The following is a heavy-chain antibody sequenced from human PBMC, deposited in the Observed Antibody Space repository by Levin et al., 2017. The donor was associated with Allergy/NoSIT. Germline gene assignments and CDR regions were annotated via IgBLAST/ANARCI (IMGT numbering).Heavy chain of an antibody. Sequence: SETLSLTCTVSGVSITSYYWSWIRQPPGKGLEWIGYMYHSGSSNYDPSLKSRVTISVDTSKNQFSLKLTSVTAADTAVYYCARYRRYCSGGSCGYYFDYWGQGALVSVSS. V-gene: IGHV4-59*01. J-gene: IGHJ4*02. D-gene: IGHD2-15*01. CDR3: ARYRRYCSGGSCGYYFDY. CDR1: GVSITSYY. CDR2: MYHSGSS.